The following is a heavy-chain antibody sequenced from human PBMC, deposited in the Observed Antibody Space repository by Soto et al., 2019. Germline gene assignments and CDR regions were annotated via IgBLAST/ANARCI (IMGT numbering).Heavy chain of an antibody. CDR2: VSAYNGNT. D-gene: IGHD3-10*01. J-gene: IGHJ4*02. CDR1: GYTFTSYG. CDR3: AIGSETWFGGIYDY. V-gene: IGHV1-18*01. Sequence: QVQLVQSGAEVKKPGASVKVSCKASGYTFTSYGIIWVRQAPGQGLEWMGWVSAYNGNTIYAQKLQGRVTMTTDTSTSTAYMELRSLTSDDTAVYYCAIGSETWFGGIYDYWGQGSLVTVSS.